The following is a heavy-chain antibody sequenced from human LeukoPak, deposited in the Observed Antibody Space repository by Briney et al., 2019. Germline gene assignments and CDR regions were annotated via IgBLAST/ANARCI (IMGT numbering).Heavy chain of an antibody. D-gene: IGHD5-18*01. CDR2: IYTSGST. V-gene: IGHV4-4*09. Sequence: SETLSLTCTVSGGSISSYYWSWIRQPPGKGPEWIGYIYTSGSTNYNPSLKSRVTISVDTSKNQFSLKLSSVTAADTAVYYCARGPNTAMALNWFDPWGQGTLVTVSS. J-gene: IGHJ5*02. CDR3: ARGPNTAMALNWFDP. CDR1: GGSISSYY.